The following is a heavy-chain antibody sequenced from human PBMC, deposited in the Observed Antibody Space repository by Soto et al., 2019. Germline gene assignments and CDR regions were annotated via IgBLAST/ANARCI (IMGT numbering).Heavy chain of an antibody. Sequence: QVHLVQSGAEVKKPGASVKVSCKCSGYTFTSYGITWVRQAPGQGLEWMGWISAHNDNTDYAQKLQGRVTVTRHTSTSTAYMELRSLRSDDTAVYYCARGRYGDYWGQGALVTVSS. CDR1: GYTFTSYG. V-gene: IGHV1-18*01. D-gene: IGHD1-1*01. CDR2: ISAHNDNT. J-gene: IGHJ4*02. CDR3: ARGRYGDY.